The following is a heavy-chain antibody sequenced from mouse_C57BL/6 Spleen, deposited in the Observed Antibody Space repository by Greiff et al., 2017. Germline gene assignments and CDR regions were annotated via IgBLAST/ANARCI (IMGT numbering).Heavy chain of an antibody. D-gene: IGHD1-1*01. CDR3: ARAAPYYYGSIYVEYFDV. V-gene: IGHV14-3*01. Sequence: VQLQQSVAELVRPGASVKLSCTASGFNIKNTYMHWVKQRPEQGLEWIGRIDPANGNTKYAPKFQGKATITADTSSNTAYLQLSSLTSEDTAIYYCARAAPYYYGSIYVEYFDVWGTGTTGTVSS. CDR1: GFNIKNTY. CDR2: IDPANGNT. J-gene: IGHJ1*03.